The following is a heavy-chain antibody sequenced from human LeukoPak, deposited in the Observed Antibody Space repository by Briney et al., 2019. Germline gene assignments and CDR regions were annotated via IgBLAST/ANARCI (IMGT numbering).Heavy chain of an antibody. V-gene: IGHV1-2*02. CDR3: ARDIRGSYDY. D-gene: IGHD1-26*01. CDR2: INPKSGAT. CDR1: GYTFTGYD. J-gene: IGHJ4*02. Sequence: ASVKVSFKASGYTFTGYDIHWVRQAPGQGLEWMGRINPKSGATSYAQKFQGRVTMTRDTSISTAYMELSGLTSDDTAVYSCARDIRGSYDYWGQGTVVTVSS.